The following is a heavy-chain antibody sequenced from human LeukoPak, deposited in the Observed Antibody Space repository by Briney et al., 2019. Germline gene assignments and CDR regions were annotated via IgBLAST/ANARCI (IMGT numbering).Heavy chain of an antibody. CDR1: GGSISSYY. D-gene: IGHD3-3*01. CDR2: IYTSGST. CDR3: ARAGYDFWSGYSNSFDP. J-gene: IGHJ5*02. Sequence: SETLSLTCTVSGGSISSYYWSWIRQPAGKGLEWIGRIYTSGSTNYNPSLKSRVTMSVDTSKNQFSLKLSSVTAADTAVYYCARAGYDFWSGYSNSFDPWGQGTLVTVSS. V-gene: IGHV4-4*07.